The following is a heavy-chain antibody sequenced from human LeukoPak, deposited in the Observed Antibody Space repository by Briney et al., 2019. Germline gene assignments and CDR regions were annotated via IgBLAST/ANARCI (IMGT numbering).Heavy chain of an antibody. D-gene: IGHD3-22*01. CDR3: ARDPLPYYGSSGYQTWVDY. V-gene: IGHV1-46*01. CDR2: INPSGGST. CDR1: GYTFTSYY. Sequence: GASVKVSCKASGYTFTSYYMHWVRQAPGQGLEWMGIINPSGGSTSYAQKFQGRVTMTRDTSTSTVYMELSSLRSEDTAVYYCARDPLPYYGSSGYQTWVDYWGQGTLVTVSS. J-gene: IGHJ4*02.